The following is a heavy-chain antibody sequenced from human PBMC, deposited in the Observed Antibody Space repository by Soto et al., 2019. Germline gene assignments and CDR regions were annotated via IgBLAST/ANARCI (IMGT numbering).Heavy chain of an antibody. D-gene: IGHD1-7*01. V-gene: IGHV1-8*01. CDR1: GYTFNSYD. J-gene: IGHJ6*03. CDR2: MNPNSGNT. Sequence: GASVKVSCKASGYTFNSYDINWVRQATGQGLEWMGWMNPNSGNTGYAQKFQGRVTMTRNTSISTAYMELSSLRSEDTAVYYCARVGVITGTTFYYYYYMDVWGKGTTVTVSS. CDR3: ARVGVITGTTFYYYYYMDV.